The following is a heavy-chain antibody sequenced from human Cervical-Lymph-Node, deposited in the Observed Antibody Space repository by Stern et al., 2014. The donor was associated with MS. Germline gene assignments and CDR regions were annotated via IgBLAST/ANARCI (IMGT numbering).Heavy chain of an antibody. CDR1: GFNFSHYA. CDR3: ATQIWFDY. Sequence: VQLVESGGGVVQPGRSLRLSCAVSGFNFSHYAMHWVRQAPGKGLEWVAAVSSEGNNKYHADSVKGRFTISRDNSKNTVYLQMNSLRDGDTAVYYCATQIWFDYWGQGTLVTVSS. D-gene: IGHD3-16*01. V-gene: IGHV3-30-3*01. J-gene: IGHJ4*02. CDR2: VSSEGNNK.